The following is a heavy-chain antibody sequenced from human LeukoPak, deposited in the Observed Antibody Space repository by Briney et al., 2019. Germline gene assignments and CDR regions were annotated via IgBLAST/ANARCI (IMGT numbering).Heavy chain of an antibody. V-gene: IGHV3-64*04. CDR2: ISSNGGST. Sequence: GGSLRLSCSASGFTFSSYAMHWVRQAPGKGLEYVSAISSNGGSTYYADSVKGRFTISRDNSKNTLYLQMNSLRAEDTAVYYCARDQSNHFDYWGQGTLVTVSS. CDR1: GFTFSSYA. CDR3: ARDQSNHFDY. J-gene: IGHJ4*02.